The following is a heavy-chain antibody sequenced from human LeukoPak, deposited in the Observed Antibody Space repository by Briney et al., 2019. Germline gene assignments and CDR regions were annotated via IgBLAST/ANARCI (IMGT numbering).Heavy chain of an antibody. J-gene: IGHJ4*02. V-gene: IGHV4-38-2*02. CDR1: GYSISSGYY. D-gene: IGHD5-12*01. CDR3: ARGGYDYARI. CDR2: IYHSGST. Sequence: SETLSLTCTVSGYSISSGYYWGWIRPPPGKGLEWIGSIYHSGSTYYNPSLKSRVTISVDTSKNQFSLKLSSVTAADTAVYYCARGGYDYARIWGQGTLVTVSS.